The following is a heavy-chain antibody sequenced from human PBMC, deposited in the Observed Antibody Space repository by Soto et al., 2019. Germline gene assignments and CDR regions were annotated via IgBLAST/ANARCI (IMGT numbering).Heavy chain of an antibody. Sequence: WGSLTRSGAASGWTVSSYYMRWDRQAPGKGLEWVSVIYSGGSTYYADSVKGRFTISRDNSKNTLYLQMNSLRAEDTAVYYCAREIYCSGGSCYGFDYWGQGTLVTVSS. CDR1: GWTVSSYY. J-gene: IGHJ4*02. CDR2: IYSGGST. V-gene: IGHV3-66*01. CDR3: AREIYCSGGSCYGFDY. D-gene: IGHD2-15*01.